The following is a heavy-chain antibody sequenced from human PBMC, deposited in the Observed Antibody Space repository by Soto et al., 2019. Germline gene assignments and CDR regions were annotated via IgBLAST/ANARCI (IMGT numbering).Heavy chain of an antibody. CDR3: TRDFQGPLDYGMDV. D-gene: IGHD1-1*01. Sequence: GGSLRLSCADSGFTFSSYWMSWVRQAPGQGLEWVANVKYDGSQTYYVGSVKGRFTISRDNAKNSLYLQMNSLRAEDTAVYYCTRDFQGPLDYGMDVWGQGTTVTVSS. CDR2: VKYDGSQT. J-gene: IGHJ6*02. V-gene: IGHV3-7*01. CDR1: GFTFSSYW.